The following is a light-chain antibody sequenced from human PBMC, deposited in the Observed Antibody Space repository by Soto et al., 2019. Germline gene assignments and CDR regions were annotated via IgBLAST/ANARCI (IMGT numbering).Light chain of an antibody. CDR2: DAS. J-gene: IGKJ3*01. CDR1: HSVSTY. CDR3: QQRSDWSFT. Sequence: EVVLTQSPATLSVSPGDRATLSCRASHSVSTYVAWYQQKPGQPPRLVIYDASTRASGIPGRFSGSGSGTDFTLTISSLEPDDFAVYYCQQRSDWSFTFGPGTKVAI. V-gene: IGKV3-11*01.